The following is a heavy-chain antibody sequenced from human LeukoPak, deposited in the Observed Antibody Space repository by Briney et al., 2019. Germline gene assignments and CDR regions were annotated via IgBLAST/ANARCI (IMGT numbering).Heavy chain of an antibody. J-gene: IGHJ6*03. CDR3: AKGPQSYYYYYMDV. CDR1: GFTVSSNS. Sequence: PGGSLRLSCTVSGFTVSSNSMSWVRQAPGKGLEWVSFIYSDNTHYSDSVKGRFTISRDNSKNTLYLQMNSLRAEDTAVYYCAKGPQSYYYYYMDVWGKGTTVTVSS. CDR2: IYSDNT. V-gene: IGHV3-53*01.